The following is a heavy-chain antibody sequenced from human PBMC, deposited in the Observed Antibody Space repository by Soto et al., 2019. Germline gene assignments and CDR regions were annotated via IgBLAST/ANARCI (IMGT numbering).Heavy chain of an antibody. CDR3: AKYKGVIHHLMFDC. J-gene: IGHJ4*02. V-gene: IGHV3-23*01. D-gene: IGHD2-21*01. CDR1: GFAFSSFA. Sequence: PGGSLRLSCAASGFAFSSFAMSWVRQAPGKGLEWDSSITDSGASTFYADSVKGRLTTSRDNSKSTLYLQMNSLRAEDTAVYYCAKYKGVIHHLMFDCWGQGTLI. CDR2: ITDSGAST.